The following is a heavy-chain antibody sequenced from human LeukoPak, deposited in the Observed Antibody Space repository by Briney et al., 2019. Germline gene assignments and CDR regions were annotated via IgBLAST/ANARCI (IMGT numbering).Heavy chain of an antibody. CDR1: GGSFSGYY. J-gene: IGHJ4*02. CDR2: INHSGST. D-gene: IGHD4-23*01. V-gene: IGHV4-34*01. Sequence: SETLSLTCAVYGGSFSGYYWSWIRQPPGKGLEWIREINHSGSTNYNPSLKSRVTISVDTSKNQFSLKLSSVTAADTAVYYCARAPLTTVVTSPDYWGQGTLVTVSS. CDR3: ARAPLTTVVTSPDY.